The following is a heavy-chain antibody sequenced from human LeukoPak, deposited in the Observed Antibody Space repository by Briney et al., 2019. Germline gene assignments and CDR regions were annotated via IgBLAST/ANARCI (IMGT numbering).Heavy chain of an antibody. J-gene: IGHJ4*02. Sequence: GGSLRLSCAASGLTFSSYAMSWVRQAPGKGLEWVSAISGSGGSTYYADSVKGRFTISRDNSKNTLYLQMNSLRAEDTAVYYCAKGWYQLPIYYFDYWGQGTLVTVSS. V-gene: IGHV3-23*01. D-gene: IGHD2-2*01. CDR2: ISGSGGST. CDR1: GLTFSSYA. CDR3: AKGWYQLPIYYFDY.